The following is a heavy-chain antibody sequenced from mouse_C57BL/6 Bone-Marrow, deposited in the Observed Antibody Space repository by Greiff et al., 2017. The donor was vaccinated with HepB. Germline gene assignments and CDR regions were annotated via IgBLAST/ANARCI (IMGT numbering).Heavy chain of an antibody. Sequence: QVQLKESGAELARPGASVKLSCKASGYTFTSYGISWVKQSTGQGLEWIGEIYPRSGNTYYNEKFKGKATLTADKSSSTAYMELRSLTSEDSAVYFCARSGLRRDYFDYWGQGTTLTVSS. CDR2: IYPRSGNT. D-gene: IGHD2-4*01. CDR3: ARSGLRRDYFDY. CDR1: GYTFTSYG. V-gene: IGHV1-81*01. J-gene: IGHJ2*01.